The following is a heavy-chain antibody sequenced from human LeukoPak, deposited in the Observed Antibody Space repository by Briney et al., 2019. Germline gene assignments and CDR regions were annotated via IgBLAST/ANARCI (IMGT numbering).Heavy chain of an antibody. D-gene: IGHD1-26*01. V-gene: IGHV1-69*13. J-gene: IGHJ6*04. CDR2: IIPIFGTA. Sequence: SVKVSCKASGGTFSSYAISWVRQAPGQGLEWMGGIIPIFGTANYAQKFQGRATITADESTSTAYMELSSLRSEDTAVYYCARNGMTDSPYYYYGMDVWGKGTTVTVSS. CDR3: ARNGMTDSPYYYYGMDV. CDR1: GGTFSSYA.